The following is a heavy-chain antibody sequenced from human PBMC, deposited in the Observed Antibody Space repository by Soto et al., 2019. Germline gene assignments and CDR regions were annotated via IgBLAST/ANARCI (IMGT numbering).Heavy chain of an antibody. J-gene: IGHJ3*02. Sequence: ASAQVSCTPSGYTFTSCGNSWVRQASGQGLEWMGWISAYNGNTNYAQKLQGRVTMTTDTSTSTAYMELRSLRSDDTAVYSCPRDPGYSGYENAFDIWRQGTMVTVS. D-gene: IGHD5-12*01. CDR1: GYTFTSCG. CDR2: ISAYNGNT. V-gene: IGHV1-18*04. CDR3: PRDPGYSGYENAFDI.